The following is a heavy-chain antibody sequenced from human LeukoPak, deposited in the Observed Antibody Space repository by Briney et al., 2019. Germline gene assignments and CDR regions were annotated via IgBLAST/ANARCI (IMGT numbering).Heavy chain of an antibody. J-gene: IGHJ4*02. CDR3: ARVNYYDSHLASDY. D-gene: IGHD3-22*01. CDR2: ISAYNGNT. V-gene: IGHV1-18*01. Sequence: ASVKVSCKASGYTFTSYGISWVRQAPGQGLEWMGWISAYNGNTIYAQKLQGRVTMTTDTSTSTAYMELRSLRSDDTAVYYCARVNYYDSHLASDYWGQGTLVTVSS. CDR1: GYTFTSYG.